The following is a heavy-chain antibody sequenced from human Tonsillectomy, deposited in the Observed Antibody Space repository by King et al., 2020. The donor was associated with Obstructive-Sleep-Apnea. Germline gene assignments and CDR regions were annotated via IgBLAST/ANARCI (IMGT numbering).Heavy chain of an antibody. D-gene: IGHD6-19*01. J-gene: IGHJ3*02. CDR2: VHATGNT. Sequence: QVQLQESGPGLVKPSETLSLTCNVFGGSISNYYWSWIRQHPGRGLEWIGYVHATGNTDYNPYLKSRVSISVDRSRNQFSLRLNFLTTADTAVYYCARGGSGGSIGDAFDIWSQGTMVTVSS. V-gene: IGHV4-59*01. CDR3: ARGGSGGSIGDAFDI. CDR1: GGSISNYY.